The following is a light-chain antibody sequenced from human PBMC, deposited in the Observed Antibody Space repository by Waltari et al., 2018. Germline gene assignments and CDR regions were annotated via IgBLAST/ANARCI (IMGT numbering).Light chain of an antibody. CDR3: QQDYNLPPWT. V-gene: IGKV3D-7*01. Sequence: EIVMTQSPATLSLSPGERATLPCRASQSVSSSYLSWYQQKPGQAPRLLIYGASTRATGIPARFSGSGSGTDFTLTISSLQPEDFAVYYCQQDYNLPPWTFGQGTKVEIK. CDR1: QSVSSSY. CDR2: GAS. J-gene: IGKJ1*01.